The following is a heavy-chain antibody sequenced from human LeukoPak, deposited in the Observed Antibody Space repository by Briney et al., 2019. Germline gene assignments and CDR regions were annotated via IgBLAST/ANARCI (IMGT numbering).Heavy chain of an antibody. V-gene: IGHV3-21*01. Sequence: PGGSLRLSSAPSGFSFSSDYMNWVRQGLGKGLEWVSFIGRSGKYTNYADSVKGRFSISGDNAKNSLYLQMNSLRAEDTAVYYCTRVSYADGGYFDCWGQGALVSVCS. D-gene: IGHD3-16*01. CDR1: GFSFSSDY. J-gene: IGHJ4*02. CDR2: IGRSGKYT. CDR3: TRVSYADGGYFDC.